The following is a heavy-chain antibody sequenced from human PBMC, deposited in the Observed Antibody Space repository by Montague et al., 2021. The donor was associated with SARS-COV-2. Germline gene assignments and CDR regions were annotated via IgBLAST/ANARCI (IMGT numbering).Heavy chain of an antibody. CDR1: GGSISSYY. V-gene: IGHV4-59*01. J-gene: IGHJ6*03. CDR2: IYYSGST. Sequence: SETLSLTCTVSGGSISSYYWSWIRQPPGKGLEWIGYIYYSGSTNYNPSLKSRVTISVDTSKNQFSLKLSSVTAADTAVYYCARLQVPNYDFWSGYYTGMNYYLDVWGQGTPVTVSS. CDR3: ARLQVPNYDFWSGYYTGMNYYLDV. D-gene: IGHD3-3*01.